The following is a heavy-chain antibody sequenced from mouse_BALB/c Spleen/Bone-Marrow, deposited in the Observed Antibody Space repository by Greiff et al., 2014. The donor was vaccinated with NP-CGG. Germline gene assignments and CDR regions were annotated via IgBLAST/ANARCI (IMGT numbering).Heavy chain of an antibody. Sequence: VKLQESGAELVKPGASVKLSCKASGYTFTSYYMYWVKQRPGQGPEWIGEINPSNGGTNFNEKFKSKATLTVDKSSSTAYMQLSSLTSEDSAVYYCTRREYYRYDRAMDYWGQGTSVTVSS. V-gene: IGHV1S81*02. CDR1: GYTFTSYY. CDR3: TRREYYRYDRAMDY. D-gene: IGHD2-14*01. J-gene: IGHJ4*01. CDR2: INPSNGGT.